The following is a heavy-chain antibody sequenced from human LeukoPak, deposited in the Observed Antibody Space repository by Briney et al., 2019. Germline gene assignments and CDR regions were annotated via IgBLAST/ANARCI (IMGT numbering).Heavy chain of an antibody. CDR3: AGIPTYYYDSSGSAVDY. V-gene: IGHV3-11*03. Sequence: GGSLRLSCVASGFTFSNAWMSWIRQAPGKGLEWVSYISSSSSYTNYADSVKGRFTISRDNAKNSLYLQMNSLRAEDTAVYYCAGIPTYYYDSSGSAVDYWGQGTLVTVSS. CDR1: GFTFSNAW. D-gene: IGHD3-22*01. J-gene: IGHJ4*02. CDR2: ISSSSSYT.